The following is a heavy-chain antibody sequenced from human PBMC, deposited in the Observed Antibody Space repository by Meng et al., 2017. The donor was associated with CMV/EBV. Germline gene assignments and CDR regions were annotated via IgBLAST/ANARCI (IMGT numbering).Heavy chain of an antibody. J-gene: IGHJ6*02. CDR1: GFTFSSYS. Sequence: GESLKISCAASGFTFSSYSMNWVRQAPGKGLEWVSSISSSSSYIYYADSVKGRFTISRDNAKNSLYLQMNSLRAEDTAVYYCAREVGDGNDINYYYYYGMDVWGQGTTVTVSS. CDR2: ISSSSSYI. V-gene: IGHV3-21*01. D-gene: IGHD3-9*01. CDR3: AREVGDGNDINYYYYYGMDV.